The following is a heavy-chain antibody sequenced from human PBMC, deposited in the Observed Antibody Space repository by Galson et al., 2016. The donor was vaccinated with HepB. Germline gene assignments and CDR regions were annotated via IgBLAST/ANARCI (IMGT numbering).Heavy chain of an antibody. CDR2: IYYTGST. CDR1: GGSISSSGYY. Sequence: SETLSLTCTVSGGSISSSGYYWGWIRQPPGKGLEWVGTIYYTGSTYYNPSLKSRVTISVDTSKNQFSLKLSSVTAADTAVYYCARRRDKQRGRYFDLWGRGSLVTVSS. J-gene: IGHJ2*01. D-gene: IGHD1/OR15-1a*01. V-gene: IGHV4-39*01. CDR3: ARRRDKQRGRYFDL.